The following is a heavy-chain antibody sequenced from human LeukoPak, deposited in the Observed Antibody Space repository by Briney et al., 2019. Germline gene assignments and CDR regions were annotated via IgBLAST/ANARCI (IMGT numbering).Heavy chain of an antibody. CDR1: GDSVSSNSAA. CDR3: ARHFYSSNSYYYYYYMDV. Sequence: SQTLSLTCAISGDSVSSNSAAWNWVRQSPSRGLEWLGRTYYRSKWYNDYAVSVKSRITINPDTSKNQFSLQLNSVTAADTAVYYCARHFYSSNSYYYYYYMDVWGKGTTVTVSS. V-gene: IGHV6-1*01. D-gene: IGHD6-13*01. CDR2: TYYRSKWYN. J-gene: IGHJ6*03.